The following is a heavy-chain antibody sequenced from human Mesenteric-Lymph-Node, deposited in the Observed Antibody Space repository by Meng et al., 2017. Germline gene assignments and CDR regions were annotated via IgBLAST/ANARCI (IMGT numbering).Heavy chain of an antibody. V-gene: IGHV4-34*01. CDR2: VDPTAGT. Sequence: VQLKQWGTGLLKPSEPRSLTCAVYGGSFIAFSWTWIRQTPKKGLEWIGEVDPTAGTTYNPSLKSRVSISLDMSKNQFYLRLNSTTAADTAVYYCARFDDYGDYGPIWGQGTLVTVSS. J-gene: IGHJ4*02. D-gene: IGHD4-17*01. CDR1: GGSFIAFS. CDR3: ARFDDYGDYGPI.